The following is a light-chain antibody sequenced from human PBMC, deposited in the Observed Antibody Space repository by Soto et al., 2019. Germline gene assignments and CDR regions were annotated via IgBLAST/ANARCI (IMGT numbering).Light chain of an antibody. CDR2: DVS. V-gene: IGLV2-11*01. CDR3: SSYAGSYRVV. J-gene: IGLJ2*01. Sequence: QSALTQPRSVSGSPGQSVTISCTGTSSDVGGYHYVSWYQQHPGRAPKLMTYDVSKRPSGVPDRFSGSKSGNTASLTISGLQAEDEADYYCSSYAGSYRVVFGGGTQLTVL. CDR1: SSDVGGYHY.